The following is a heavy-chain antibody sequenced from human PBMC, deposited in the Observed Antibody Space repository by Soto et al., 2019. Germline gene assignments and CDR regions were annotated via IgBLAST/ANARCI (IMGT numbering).Heavy chain of an antibody. V-gene: IGHV3-11*01. Sequence: PGGSLRLSCEASGFTFRDYYMSWIRQAPGKGLEWVSYISSSGSTIYYADSVKGRFTISRDNAKNSLYLQMNSLRAEDTAVYYCASGWYSSRWPLGYFDYWGQGTLVTVSS. J-gene: IGHJ4*02. CDR2: ISSSGSTI. CDR3: ASGWYSSRWPLGYFDY. D-gene: IGHD6-13*01. CDR1: GFTFRDYY.